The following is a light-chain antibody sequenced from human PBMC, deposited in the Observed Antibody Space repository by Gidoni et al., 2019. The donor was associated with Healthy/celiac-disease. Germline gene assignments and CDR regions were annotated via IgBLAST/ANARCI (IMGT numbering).Light chain of an antibody. CDR1: QSVLYSSNNKNY. CDR3: QQYFGTPLT. Sequence: INCKSSQSVLYSSNNKNYLAWYQQKPGQPPKLLIYWASTRESGVPDRFSGSGSGTDFTLTISSLQAEDVAVYFCQQYFGTPLTFGGGTKVEIK. V-gene: IGKV4-1*01. J-gene: IGKJ4*01. CDR2: WAS.